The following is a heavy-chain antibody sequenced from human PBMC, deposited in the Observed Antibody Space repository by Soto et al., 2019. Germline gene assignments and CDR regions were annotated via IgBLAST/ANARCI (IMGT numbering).Heavy chain of an antibody. D-gene: IGHD5-18*01. V-gene: IGHV4-30-4*01. CDR3: AREFRSYGKRNWFDP. CDR1: GGSISSGDYY. Sequence: SETLSLTCTVSGGSISSGDYYWSWIRQPPGKGLEWIGYIYYSGSTCYNPSLKSRVTISVDTSKNQFSLKLSSVTAADTAVYYCAREFRSYGKRNWFDPWGQGTLVTVSS. CDR2: IYYSGST. J-gene: IGHJ5*02.